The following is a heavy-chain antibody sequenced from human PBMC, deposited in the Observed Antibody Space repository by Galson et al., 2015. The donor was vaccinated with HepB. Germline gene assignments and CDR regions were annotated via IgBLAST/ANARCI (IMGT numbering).Heavy chain of an antibody. Sequence: QSGAEVKKPGESLKISCKGSGYSFTSYWIGWVRQMPGKGLEWMGIVYPGDSDTRYSPSFQGQVTISADKSISTAYLQWSSLKASDTAMYYCARQQGETGTTGGYYFDYWGQGTLVTVSS. CDR3: ARQQGETGTTGGYYFDY. J-gene: IGHJ4*02. V-gene: IGHV5-51*01. D-gene: IGHD1-1*01. CDR1: GYSFTSYW. CDR2: VYPGDSDT.